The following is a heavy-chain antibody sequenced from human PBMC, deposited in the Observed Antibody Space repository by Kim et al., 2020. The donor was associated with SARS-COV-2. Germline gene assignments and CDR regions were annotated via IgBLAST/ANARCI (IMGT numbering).Heavy chain of an antibody. V-gene: IGHV3-64*02. J-gene: IGHJ4*02. CDR1: GFSFSTYA. CDR2: ISTNGGST. D-gene: IGHD6-19*01. CDR3: ARVVHRSDWYFFDY. Sequence: GGSLRLSYAASGFSFSTYAMQWVRQAPGKGLDHVAAISTNGGSTNYADSVKGRFTISRDNSKNTLYLQMGSLRPEDMAVYYCARVVHRSDWYFFDYWGQGTLVTVSS.